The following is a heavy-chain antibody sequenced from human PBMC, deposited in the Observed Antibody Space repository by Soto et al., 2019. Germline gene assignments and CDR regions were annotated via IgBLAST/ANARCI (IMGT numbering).Heavy chain of an antibody. CDR1: GYTFTSYG. CDR3: ARPGRGYCSSTSCYNPYYFDY. CDR2: ISAYNGNT. Sequence: ASVKVSCKASGYTFTSYGISWVRQAPGQGLEWMGWISAYNGNTNYAQKLQGRVTMTTDTSTSTAYMELRSLRSDDTAVYYCARPGRGYCSSTSCYNPYYFDYWGKGTLVPVSS. V-gene: IGHV1-18*01. J-gene: IGHJ4*02. D-gene: IGHD2-2*01.